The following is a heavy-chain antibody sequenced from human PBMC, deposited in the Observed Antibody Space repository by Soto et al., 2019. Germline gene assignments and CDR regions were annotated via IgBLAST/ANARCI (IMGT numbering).Heavy chain of an antibody. V-gene: IGHV4-34*01. CDR1: GGSFSGYY. CDR3: ARGKGYCSSTSCPDPSNPVYWFDP. J-gene: IGHJ5*02. Sequence: PSETLSLTCAVHGGSFSGYYWSWIRQPPGKGLEWIGEINHSGSTNYNPSLKSRVTISVDTSKNQFSLKLSSVTAADTAVYYCARGKGYCSSTSCPDPSNPVYWFDPWGQGTLVTVSS. D-gene: IGHD2-2*01. CDR2: INHSGST.